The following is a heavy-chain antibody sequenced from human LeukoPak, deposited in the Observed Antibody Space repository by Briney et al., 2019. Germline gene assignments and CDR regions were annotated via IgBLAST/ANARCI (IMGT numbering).Heavy chain of an antibody. D-gene: IGHD6-19*01. CDR3: ARVGSGWDY. V-gene: IGHV4-30-4*01. J-gene: IGHJ4*02. CDR2: IHYSGST. Sequence: SQTLSLTCTVSGGSISSGDYFWSWIRQPPGKGLEWIGYIHYSGSTFYNPSLKSRVTISVDTSKNQFSLKLSSVTAADTAVYYCARVGSGWDYWGQGTLVTVSS. CDR1: GGSISSGDYF.